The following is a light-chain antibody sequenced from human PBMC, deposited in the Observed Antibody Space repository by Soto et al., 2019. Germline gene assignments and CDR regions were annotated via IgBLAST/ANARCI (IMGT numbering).Light chain of an antibody. CDR1: QSLLHSSDNRNY. J-gene: IGKJ1*01. CDR3: QQYYSTPCT. Sequence: EIVMAQFPETLAVSVGERATIKCRSSQSLLHSSDNRNYLTWYQQKPGQPPKLLIYWASTRHSGVPDRFSGSGSGTDFTLTINSLQAEDVAVYYCQQYYSTPCTFGQGTKVEIK. CDR2: WAS. V-gene: IGKV4-1*01.